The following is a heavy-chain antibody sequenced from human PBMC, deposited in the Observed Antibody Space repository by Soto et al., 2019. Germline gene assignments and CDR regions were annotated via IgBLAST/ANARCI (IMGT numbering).Heavy chain of an antibody. CDR1: GGSISSSSYY. CDR2: IYYSGST. D-gene: IGHD3-22*01. Sequence: PSETLSLTCTVSGGSISSSSYYWGWIRQPPGKGLEWIGSIYYSGSTYYNPSLKSRVTISVDTSKNQFSLKLSSVTAADTAVYYCARGSGGYYYFDYWGQGTLVTVSS. J-gene: IGHJ4*02. CDR3: ARGSGGYYYFDY. V-gene: IGHV4-39*01.